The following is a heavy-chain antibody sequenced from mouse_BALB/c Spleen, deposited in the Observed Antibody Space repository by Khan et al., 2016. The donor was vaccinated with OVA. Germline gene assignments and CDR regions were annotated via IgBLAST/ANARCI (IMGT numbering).Heavy chain of an antibody. CDR2: IDPENGNP. CDR3: GRGGTSLGY. J-gene: IGHJ3*01. Sequence: VQLQQSGAELVRPGALVKVSCKASGVNISDFYIHWVKQRPEQGLEWIGWIDPENGNPIYAPKFKDKASITKETSSNTAYLQFNSLTSEDTAVYSCGRGGTSLGYWGQGTLVTVSA. V-gene: IGHV14-1*02. D-gene: IGHD3-1*01. CDR1: GVNISDFY.